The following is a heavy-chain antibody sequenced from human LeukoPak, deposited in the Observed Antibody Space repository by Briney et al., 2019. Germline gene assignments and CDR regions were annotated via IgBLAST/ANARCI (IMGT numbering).Heavy chain of an antibody. CDR1: GFTFDDYA. CDR3: AKVSQQLSNFDY. V-gene: IGHV3-9*01. CDR2: ISWNSGSI. Sequence: RSGGSLGLSCAASGFTFDDYAMHWVRQAPGKGLEWVSGISWNSGSIAYADSVKGRFTISRDNAKNSLYLQMNSLRTEDTAFYYCAKVSQQLSNFDYWGQGALVTVSS. D-gene: IGHD6-13*01. J-gene: IGHJ4*02.